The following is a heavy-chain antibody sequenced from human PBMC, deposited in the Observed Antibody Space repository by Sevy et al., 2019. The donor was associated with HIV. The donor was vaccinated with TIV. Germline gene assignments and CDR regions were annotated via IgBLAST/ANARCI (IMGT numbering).Heavy chain of an antibody. J-gene: IGHJ4*02. V-gene: IGHV3-23*01. CDR3: AKATSAKATEDHFDY. CDR2: VSGSGDRT. D-gene: IGHD5-12*01. CDR1: GFTFNSFA. Sequence: GGSLRLSCAASGFTFNSFAISWVRQAPGKGLEWVSGVSGSGDRTYYTDYMKGRFTVARDNSKNTLYLQIDNLRVEDTAVYYCAKATSAKATEDHFDYWGQGTLSPSPQ.